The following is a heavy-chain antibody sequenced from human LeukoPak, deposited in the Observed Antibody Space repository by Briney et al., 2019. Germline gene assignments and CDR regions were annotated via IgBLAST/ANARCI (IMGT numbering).Heavy chain of an antibody. V-gene: IGHV4-34*01. D-gene: IGHD5-18*01. CDR1: GGSFSGYY. J-gene: IGHJ4*02. CDR3: ARGSWFGYSYCYWY. Sequence: PSETLSLTCAVYGGSFSGYYWSWIRQPPGKGLEWIGEINHSGSTNYNPSLKSRVTISVDTSKNQFSLKLSSVTAADTAVYYCARGSWFGYSYCYWYWGQGTLVTVSS. CDR2: INHSGST.